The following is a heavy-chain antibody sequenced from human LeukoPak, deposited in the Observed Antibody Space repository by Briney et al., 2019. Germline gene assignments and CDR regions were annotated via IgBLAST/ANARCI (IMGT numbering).Heavy chain of an antibody. J-gene: IGHJ3*02. CDR2: IWYDGSNK. V-gene: IGHV3-33*06. CDR1: GFTFSSYG. Sequence: GGSLRLSCAASGFTFSSYGMHWVRQAPGQGLEWVAVIWYDGSNKYYADSVKGRFTISRDNSKNTLYLQMNSLRAEDTAVYYCAKDGSSWYGDAFDIWGQGTMVTVSS. CDR3: AKDGSSWYGDAFDI. D-gene: IGHD6-13*01.